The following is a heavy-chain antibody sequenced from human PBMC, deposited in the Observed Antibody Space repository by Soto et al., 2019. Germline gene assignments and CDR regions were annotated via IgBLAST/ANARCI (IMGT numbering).Heavy chain of an antibody. CDR2: INSDGSST. J-gene: IGHJ4*02. CDR1: GFTLSSYW. D-gene: IGHD5-18*01. CDR3: ARGGGYSYGVIDY. Sequence: EVQLVESGGGLVQPGGSLRLSCAVSGFTLSSYWMHWVRQAPGKGLVWVSRINSDGSSTSYADSAKGRFTISRDNAKNTLYLQMNSLRAEDTAVYYCARGGGYSYGVIDYWGQGTLVTVSS. V-gene: IGHV3-74*01.